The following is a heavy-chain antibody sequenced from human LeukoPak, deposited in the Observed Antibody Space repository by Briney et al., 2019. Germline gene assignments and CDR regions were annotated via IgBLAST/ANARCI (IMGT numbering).Heavy chain of an antibody. CDR1: GGSISSYY. D-gene: IGHD3-3*01. V-gene: IGHV4-4*07. CDR2: IYTSGST. J-gene: IGHJ4*02. CDR3: ARDVPITIFGVVFDY. Sequence: PSETLSLTCTVSGGSISSYYWSWIRQPAGKGLEWIGRIYTSGSTNYNPSLKSRVTMSVDTSKNQFSLKLSSVTAADTAVYYCARDVPITIFGVVFDYWGQGTLVTVSS.